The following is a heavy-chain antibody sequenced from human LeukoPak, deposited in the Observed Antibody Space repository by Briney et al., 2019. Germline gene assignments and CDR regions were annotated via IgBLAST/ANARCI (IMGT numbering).Heavy chain of an antibody. CDR2: ISAYNGNT. V-gene: IGHV1-18*01. CDR3: VGGSYEDTFDY. Sequence: ASVTVSCKASGYTFTSYGISWVRQAPGQGLEWMGWISAYNGNTNYAQKLQGRVTMTTDTSTSTAYMELRSLRSDDTAVYYCVGGSYEDTFDYCGQGTLVTVSS. J-gene: IGHJ4*02. D-gene: IGHD1-26*01. CDR1: GYTFTSYG.